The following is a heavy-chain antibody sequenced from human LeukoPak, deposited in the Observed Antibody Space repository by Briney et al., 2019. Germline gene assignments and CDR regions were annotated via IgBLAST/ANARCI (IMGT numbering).Heavy chain of an antibody. Sequence: GGSLRLSCAASGFTFSSYAMSWVRQAPGKGLEWVSAISGSGGSTYYADSVKGRFTISRDNSKNTLYLQMNSLRAEDTAVYYCAKGFTSGWYEEMTNDAFDIWGQGTMVTVSS. J-gene: IGHJ3*02. CDR3: AKGFTSGWYEEMTNDAFDI. CDR2: ISGSGGST. CDR1: GFTFSSYA. V-gene: IGHV3-23*01. D-gene: IGHD6-19*01.